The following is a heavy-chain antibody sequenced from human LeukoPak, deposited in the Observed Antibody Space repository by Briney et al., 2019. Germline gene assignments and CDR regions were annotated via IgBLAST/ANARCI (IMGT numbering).Heavy chain of an antibody. CDR2: IYYSGST. D-gene: IGHD3-22*01. CDR3: ARGLTYYFDSSGYYVTDAFDI. Sequence: SSETLSLTCTVSGGSLSSYYWSWIRQPPGKGLEWIGYIYYSGSTNYNPSLKSRVTISVDTSKSQFSLKLTSVTAADTAVHYCARGLTYYFDSSGYYVTDAFDIWGQGTMVTVSS. V-gene: IGHV4-59*01. CDR1: GGSLSSYY. J-gene: IGHJ3*02.